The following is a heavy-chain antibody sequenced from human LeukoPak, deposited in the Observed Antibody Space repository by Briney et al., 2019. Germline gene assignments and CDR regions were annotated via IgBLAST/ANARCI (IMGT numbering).Heavy chain of an antibody. V-gene: IGHV4-59*01. Sequence: SETLSLTCTVSGGSISSYYWSWIRQPPGKGLEWIGYIYYSGSTTYNPSLKSRVTISVDTSKNQFSLKLSSVAAADTAVYYCARGVGYFDYWGQGTLVTVSS. CDR3: ARGVGYFDY. D-gene: IGHD2-15*01. CDR1: GGSISSYY. J-gene: IGHJ4*02. CDR2: IYYSGST.